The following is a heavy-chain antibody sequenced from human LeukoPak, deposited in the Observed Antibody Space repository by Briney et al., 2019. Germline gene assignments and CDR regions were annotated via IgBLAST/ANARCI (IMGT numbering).Heavy chain of an antibody. CDR3: ARAGYCSSTSCYAGGWFDP. Sequence: ASVNVSCKASGGTFSSYGISWVRQAPGQRLEWMGWISAYNGNTNYAQKLQGRVTMTTDTSTSTAYMELRSLRSDDTAVYYCARAGYCSSTSCYAGGWFDPWGQGTLVTVSS. D-gene: IGHD2-2*03. J-gene: IGHJ5*02. CDR1: GGTFSSYG. CDR2: ISAYNGNT. V-gene: IGHV1-18*01.